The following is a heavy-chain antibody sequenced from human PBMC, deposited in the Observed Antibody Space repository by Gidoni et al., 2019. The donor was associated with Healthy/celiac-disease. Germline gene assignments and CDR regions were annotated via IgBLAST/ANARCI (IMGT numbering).Heavy chain of an antibody. D-gene: IGHD4-17*01. V-gene: IGHV3-72*01. J-gene: IGHJ1*01. CDR1: GFTFSDHY. CDR2: TRNKANSYTT. Sequence: EVQLVESGGGLVQPGGSLRLSCAASGFTFSDHYMDWVRQAPGKGLEWVGRTRNKANSYTTEYAASVKGRFTISRDDSKNSLYLQMNSLKTEDTAVYYCARVSGDYVEGWYFQHWGQGTLVTVSS. CDR3: ARVSGDYVEGWYFQH.